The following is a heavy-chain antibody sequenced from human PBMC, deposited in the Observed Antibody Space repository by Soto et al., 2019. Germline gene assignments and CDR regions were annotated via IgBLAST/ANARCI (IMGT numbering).Heavy chain of an antibody. V-gene: IGHV4-59*01. CDR2: IYYSGST. J-gene: IGHJ4*02. CDR3: AREGSYGGNSHFDY. D-gene: IGHD4-17*01. Sequence: WETLSLTCTVSGGSISSYYWSWIRQPPGKGLEWIGYIYYSGSTNYNPSLKSRVTISVDTSKNQFSLKLSSVTAADTAVYYCAREGSYGGNSHFDYWGQGTLVTVSS. CDR1: GGSISSYY.